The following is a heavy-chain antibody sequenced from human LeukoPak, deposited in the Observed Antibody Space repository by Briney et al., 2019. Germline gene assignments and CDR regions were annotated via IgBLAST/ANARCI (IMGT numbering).Heavy chain of an antibody. CDR2: ISAYNGNT. J-gene: IGHJ4*01. CDR3: ARDRVGGDLTGVSLY. D-gene: IGHD4-17*01. CDR1: GYPFDNFG. Sequence: ASVRVSCKASGYPFDNFGLTWVRQAPGQGLEWMGWISAYNGNTHYAQKFRGRLTLTTETSTSTAYLELRSLKSDDTAVYYCARDRVGGDLTGVSLYWGQGTLVTVSS. V-gene: IGHV1-18*01.